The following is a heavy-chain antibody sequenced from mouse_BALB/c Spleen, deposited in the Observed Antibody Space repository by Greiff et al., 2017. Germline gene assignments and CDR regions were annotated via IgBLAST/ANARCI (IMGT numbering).Heavy chain of an antibody. Sequence: QVQLQQSGAELVRPGVSVKISCKGSGYTFTDYAMHWVKQSHAKSLEWIGVISTYYGDASYNQKFKGKATMTVDKSSSTAYMELARLTSEDSAIYYCAREWITTATLGAMDYWGQGTSVTVSS. CDR2: ISTYYGDA. D-gene: IGHD1-2*01. CDR3: AREWITTATLGAMDY. V-gene: IGHV1S137*01. CDR1: GYTFTDYA. J-gene: IGHJ4*01.